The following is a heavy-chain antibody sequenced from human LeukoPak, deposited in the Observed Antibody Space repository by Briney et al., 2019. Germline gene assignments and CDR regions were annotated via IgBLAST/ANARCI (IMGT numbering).Heavy chain of an antibody. Sequence: SETLSLTCTVSGYSISSGYYWGWIRQPPGKGLEWIGSIYHSGSTYYNPSLKSRVTIPVDTSKNQFSLKLSSVTAADTAVYYCARRLRYFDWLSAYFDYWGQGTLVTVSS. J-gene: IGHJ4*02. CDR2: IYHSGST. CDR1: GYSISSGYY. D-gene: IGHD3-9*01. CDR3: ARRLRYFDWLSAYFDY. V-gene: IGHV4-38-2*02.